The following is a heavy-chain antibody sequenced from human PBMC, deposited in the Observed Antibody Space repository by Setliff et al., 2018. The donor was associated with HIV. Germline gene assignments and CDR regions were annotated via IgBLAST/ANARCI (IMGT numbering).Heavy chain of an antibody. CDR2: IDDSGSI. J-gene: IGHJ5*02. CDR3: ARVKSIKTTLVRLWPRFDL. V-gene: IGHV4-34*01. Sequence: SETLSLTCAMSGDSLNRYDWAWIRQSPEKGLEWIGEIDDSGSIIYNPSLQSRVTMSVDTSKNQFSLKVRSLTAADTGLYYCARVKSIKTTLVRLWPRFDLWGQGTQVTVSS. CDR1: GDSLNRYD. D-gene: IGHD3-10*01.